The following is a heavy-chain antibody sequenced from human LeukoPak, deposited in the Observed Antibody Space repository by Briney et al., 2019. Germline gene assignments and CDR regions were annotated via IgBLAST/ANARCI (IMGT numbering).Heavy chain of an antibody. Sequence: SETLSLTCTVSGGSISSYYWSWIRQPAGKGLEWIGRIYTSGSTNYNPSLKSRVTMSVDTSENQFSLKLSSVTAADTAVYYCARDDGAVAGIGLNWFDPWGQGTLVTVSS. CDR3: ARDDGAVAGIGLNWFDP. CDR1: GGSISSYY. D-gene: IGHD6-19*01. V-gene: IGHV4-4*07. CDR2: IYTSGST. J-gene: IGHJ5*02.